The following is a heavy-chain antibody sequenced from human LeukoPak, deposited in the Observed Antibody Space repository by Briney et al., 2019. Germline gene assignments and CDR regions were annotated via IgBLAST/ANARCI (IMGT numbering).Heavy chain of an antibody. CDR2: IWNDGSNQ. V-gene: IGHV3-33*01. Sequence: GESLRLSCAASGFSFTTYGMHWVRQAPGKGLEWVAIIWNDGSNQYYADSVKGRFTISRDTSNNTLFLQKNSLRAEDTAVYYCTRGGLFTYDSSGYPIDFWGQGTLVTVSS. D-gene: IGHD3-22*01. CDR1: GFSFTTYG. J-gene: IGHJ4*02. CDR3: TRGGLFTYDSSGYPIDF.